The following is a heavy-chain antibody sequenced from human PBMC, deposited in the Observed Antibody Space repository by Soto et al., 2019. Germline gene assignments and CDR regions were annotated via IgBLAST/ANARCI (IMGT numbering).Heavy chain of an antibody. Sequence: QVQLQQWGAGLLKPSETLSLTCAVYGGFVTSGSYYWSWIRQPPGKGLEWIGEMSHSGGTHFNPSLNVGVTRSVDTSKNQFTLKMSSVTAADTALYYCARVERGTATTVVDAFDIWGPGTMVTVSS. CDR2: MSHSGGT. CDR3: ARVERGTATTVVDAFDI. CDR1: GGFVTSGSYY. J-gene: IGHJ3*02. D-gene: IGHD1-1*01. V-gene: IGHV4-34*01.